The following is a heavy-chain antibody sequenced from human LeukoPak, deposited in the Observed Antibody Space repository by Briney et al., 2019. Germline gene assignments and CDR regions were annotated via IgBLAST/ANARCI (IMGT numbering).Heavy chain of an antibody. CDR1: GYTFTSYY. Sequence: ASLKVSCKASGYTFTSYYMHWVRQAPGQGLEWMGIINPSGGSTSYAQKFQGRVTMTRDMSTSTVYMELSSLRSEDTAVYYCARDQFRRRSGSYDSSGYYMDVWGKGTTVTVSS. J-gene: IGHJ6*03. V-gene: IGHV1-46*01. D-gene: IGHD3-10*01. CDR3: ARDQFRRRSGSYDSSGYYMDV. CDR2: INPSGGST.